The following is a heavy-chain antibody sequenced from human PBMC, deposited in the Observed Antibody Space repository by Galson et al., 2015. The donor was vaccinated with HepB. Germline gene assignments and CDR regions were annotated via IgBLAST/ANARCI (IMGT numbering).Heavy chain of an antibody. D-gene: IGHD2-15*01. Sequence: SLRLSCAASGFTVSSNYMSWVRQAPGKGLEWVSVIYSGGSTYYADSVKGRFTISRDNSKNTLYLQMNSLRAEDTAVYYCAILQVTPSDAFDIWGQGTMVTVSS. J-gene: IGHJ3*02. CDR1: GFTVSSNY. CDR2: IYSGGST. V-gene: IGHV3-53*01. CDR3: AILQVTPSDAFDI.